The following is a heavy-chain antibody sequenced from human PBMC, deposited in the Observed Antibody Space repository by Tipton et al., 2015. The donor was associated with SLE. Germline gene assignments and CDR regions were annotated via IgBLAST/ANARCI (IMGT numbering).Heavy chain of an antibody. CDR3: AREFLNPVTTVHYYFDL. J-gene: IGHJ2*01. CDR1: GGSISPHY. Sequence: TLSLTCTVSGGSISPHYWSWIRQPPGKRLEYIGYIYYSGTTDYNPSLKSRVTISVDTSKNQFSLRLKSVTAADTAVYYCAREFLNPVTTVHYYFDLWGRGTLVTVSS. V-gene: IGHV4-59*11. CDR2: IYYSGTT. D-gene: IGHD4-11*01.